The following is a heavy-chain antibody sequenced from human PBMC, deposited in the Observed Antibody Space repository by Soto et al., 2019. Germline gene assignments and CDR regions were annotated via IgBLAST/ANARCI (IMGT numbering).Heavy chain of an antibody. CDR1: RGSISSGTNY. D-gene: IGHD7-27*01. CDR2: IYYSGST. Sequence: SETLSLTCTVSRGSISSGTNYWAWIRQPPGKGLEWIANIYYSGSTFYNPSLKSRVTISLDTSKNQFSLNVTSVTAADTAVYFCARGRYCLTGRCFPNWFDSWGQGALVTVSS. V-gene: IGHV4-39*02. J-gene: IGHJ5*01. CDR3: ARGRYCLTGRCFPNWFDS.